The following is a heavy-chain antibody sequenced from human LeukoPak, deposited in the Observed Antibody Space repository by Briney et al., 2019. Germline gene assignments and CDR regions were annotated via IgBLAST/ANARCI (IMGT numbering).Heavy chain of an antibody. Sequence: SGPTLVNPTQTLTLTCTFSGFSLTTDGVAVAWIRQPPGKALEWLSVSYWNNDKSYRQSLKSRITMTKDTAKNQVVLIMTNMAPVDTGTYYCAHKGRGSGSYTMWGQGILVTVSS. D-gene: IGHD3-10*01. CDR2: SYWNNDK. V-gene: IGHV2-5*01. CDR3: AHKGRGSGSYTM. CDR1: GFSLTTDGVA. J-gene: IGHJ4*02.